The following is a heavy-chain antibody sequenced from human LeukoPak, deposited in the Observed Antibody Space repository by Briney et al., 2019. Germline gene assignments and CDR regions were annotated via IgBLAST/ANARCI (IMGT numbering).Heavy chain of an antibody. V-gene: IGHV4-4*07. CDR1: GVSLSTYY. D-gene: IGHD3-22*01. Sequence: PSETLSLTCTVSGVSLSTYYLTWIRQPAGKGLEWVGRIYPIGSTNYNPSLKSRVTMSVDTSKKQFSLKLSSVTAADTAVYYCARSRETYYYESSDYFPNWFDPWGQGTLVTVSS. CDR3: ARSRETYYYESSDYFPNWFDP. J-gene: IGHJ5*02. CDR2: IYPIGST.